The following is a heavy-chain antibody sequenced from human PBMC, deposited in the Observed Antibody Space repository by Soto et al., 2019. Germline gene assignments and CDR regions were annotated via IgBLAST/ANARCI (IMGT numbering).Heavy chain of an antibody. V-gene: IGHV1-18*04. CDR1: GYTFTSYG. J-gene: IGHJ6*02. D-gene: IGHD3-3*01. CDR2: ISAYNGNT. CDR3: ARDVYYDFWSGYYSGYYYGMDV. Sequence: ASVKVSCKASGYTFTSYGISWVRQAPGQGLEWMGWISAYNGNTNYTQKLQGRVTMTTDTSTSTAYMELRSLRSDDTAVYYCARDVYYDFWSGYYSGYYYGMDVWGQGTTVTVSS.